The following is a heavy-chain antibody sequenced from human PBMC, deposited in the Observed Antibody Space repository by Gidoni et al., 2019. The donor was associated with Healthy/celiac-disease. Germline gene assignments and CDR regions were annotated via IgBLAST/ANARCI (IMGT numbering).Heavy chain of an antibody. Sequence: QVQLVQSGAEVKKPGSSAKVSCKASGGTFSSYAISWVRQAPGQGLEWMGGIIPIFGTANYAQKFQGRVTITADKSTSTAYMELSSLRSEDTAVYYCARDQPDFSQVAFDIWGQGTMVTVSS. CDR1: GGTFSSYA. V-gene: IGHV1-69*06. J-gene: IGHJ3*02. CDR3: ARDQPDFSQVAFDI. D-gene: IGHD2-2*01. CDR2: IIPIFGTA.